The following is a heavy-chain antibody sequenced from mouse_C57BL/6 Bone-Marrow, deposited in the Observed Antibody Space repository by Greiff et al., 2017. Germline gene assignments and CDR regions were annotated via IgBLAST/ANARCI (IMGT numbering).Heavy chain of an antibody. CDR1: GYTFTSYW. Sequence: VQLQQPGAELVRPGTSVKLSCKASGYTFTSYWMHWVKQRPGQGLEWIGVIEPSDSYTNYNQKFKGKATLTVDTSSSTAYMQLSSLTSEDSAVYYCVYDYEDVWGTGTTVTVSS. D-gene: IGHD2-4*01. J-gene: IGHJ1*03. V-gene: IGHV1-59*01. CDR3: VYDYEDV. CDR2: IEPSDSYT.